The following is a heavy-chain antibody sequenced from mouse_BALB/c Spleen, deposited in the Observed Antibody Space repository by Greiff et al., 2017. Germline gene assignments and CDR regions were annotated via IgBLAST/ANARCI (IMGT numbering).Heavy chain of an antibody. CDR3: ARSGYGSSYFDY. J-gene: IGHJ2*01. CDR1: GFTFSSFG. V-gene: IGHV5-17*02. D-gene: IGHD1-1*01. CDR2: ISSGSSTI. Sequence: EVKLMESGGGLVQPGGSRKLSCAASGFTFSSFGMHWVRQAPEKGLEWVAYISSGSSTIYYADTVKGRFTISRDNPKNTLFLQMTSLRSEDTAMYYCARSGYGSSYFDYWGQGTTLTVSS.